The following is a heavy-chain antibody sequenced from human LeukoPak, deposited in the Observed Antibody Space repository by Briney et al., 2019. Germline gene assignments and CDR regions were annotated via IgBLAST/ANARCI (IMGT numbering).Heavy chain of an antibody. V-gene: IGHV3-7*03. Sequence: GGSLRLSCAASGFTFSRYWMTWVRRAPGKGLEWVANIHKDGSEQYYVDSVRGRFTISRDNAKNLVSLQMNSLGVEDTAVYFCARLFVYGSGAEAFDYWGQGTLVTVSS. CDR3: ARLFVYGSGAEAFDY. CDR1: GFTFSRYW. D-gene: IGHD3-10*01. J-gene: IGHJ4*02. CDR2: IHKDGSEQ.